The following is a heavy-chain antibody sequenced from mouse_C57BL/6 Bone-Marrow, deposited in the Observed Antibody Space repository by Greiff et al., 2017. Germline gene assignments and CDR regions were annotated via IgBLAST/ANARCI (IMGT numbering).Heavy chain of an antibody. D-gene: IGHD2-4*01. CDR2: IYPGSGNT. V-gene: IGHV1-76*01. J-gene: IGHJ4*01. CDR1: GYTFTDYY. CDR3: ARAYDYDEAMDY. Sequence: VKLVESGAELVRPGASVKLSCKASGYTFTDYYINWVKQRPGQGLEWIARIYPGSGNTYYNEKFKGKATLTAEKSSSTAYMQLSSLTSEDSAVYFCARAYDYDEAMDYWGQGTSVTVSA.